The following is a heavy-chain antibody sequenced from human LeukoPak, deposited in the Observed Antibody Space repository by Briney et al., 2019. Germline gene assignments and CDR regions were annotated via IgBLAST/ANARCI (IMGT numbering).Heavy chain of an antibody. V-gene: IGHV3-53*05. CDR2: IYTDGSK. Sequence: GGSLRLSCAASGFSVGNNYVTWVRQPPGKGLEWVSVIYTDGSKYYADSVKGRFIISRDSSKNTLYLQMNSLRAEDTAVYYCTDAVAGWGQGTLVTVSS. CDR1: GFSVGNNY. J-gene: IGHJ4*02. D-gene: IGHD4-23*01. CDR3: TDAVAG.